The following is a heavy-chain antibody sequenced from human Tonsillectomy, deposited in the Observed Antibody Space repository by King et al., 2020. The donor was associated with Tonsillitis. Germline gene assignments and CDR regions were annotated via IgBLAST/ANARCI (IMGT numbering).Heavy chain of an antibody. D-gene: IGHD1-1*01. CDR3: ARDRPNSYSFDY. CDR2: INPTSGGT. CDR1: GYSLTTYF. J-gene: IGHJ4*02. Sequence: QLVQSGAEVKRPGASVKAPCKASGYSLTTYFMHWVRLAPGQGLEWVGMINPTSGGTHYAQKFRGRVTMTTDTSTSTVYMELSSLISEDTAVYYCARDRPNSYSFDYWGQGTLITVSS. V-gene: IGHV1-46*03.